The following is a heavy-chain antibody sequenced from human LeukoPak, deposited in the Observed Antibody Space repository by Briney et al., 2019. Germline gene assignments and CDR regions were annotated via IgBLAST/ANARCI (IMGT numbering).Heavy chain of an antibody. Sequence: PGGSLRLSCAASGFTFSSYAMHWVRQAPGKGLEWVAVISYDGSNKYYADSVKGRFTISRDNSKNTLYLQMNSLRAEDTAVYYCARDSPNRSYYYGMDVWGQGTTVTVSS. J-gene: IGHJ6*02. V-gene: IGHV3-30-3*01. D-gene: IGHD1-14*01. CDR1: GFTFSSYA. CDR3: ARDSPNRSYYYGMDV. CDR2: ISYDGSNK.